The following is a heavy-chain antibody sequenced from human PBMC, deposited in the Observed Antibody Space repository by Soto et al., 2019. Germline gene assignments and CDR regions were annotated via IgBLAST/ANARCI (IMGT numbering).Heavy chain of an antibody. V-gene: IGHV3-23*01. CDR1: GFTFSSYA. D-gene: IGHD3-3*01. CDR2: ISGSGGST. Sequence: GGSLRLSCAASGFTFSSYAMSWVRQAPGKGLEWVSAISGSGGSTYHADSVKGRFTISRDNSKNTLYLQMNSLRAEDTAVYYCAKGRFLEWLFWGAYYYGMDVWGQGTTVTVSS. J-gene: IGHJ6*02. CDR3: AKGRFLEWLFWGAYYYGMDV.